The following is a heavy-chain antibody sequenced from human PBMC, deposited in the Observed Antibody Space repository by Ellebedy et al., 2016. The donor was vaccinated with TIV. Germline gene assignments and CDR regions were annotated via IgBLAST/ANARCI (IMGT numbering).Heavy chain of an antibody. CDR1: GGSISSGGYY. D-gene: IGHD3-10*01. CDR3: ASETRDYYGSGSYGY. Sequence: SETLSLTXTVSGGSISSGGYYWSWIRQHPGKGLEWIGYIYYSGSTYYNPSLKSRVTISVDTSKNQFSLKLSSVTAADTAVYYCASETRDYYGSGSYGYWGQGTLVTVSS. J-gene: IGHJ4*02. V-gene: IGHV4-31*03. CDR2: IYYSGST.